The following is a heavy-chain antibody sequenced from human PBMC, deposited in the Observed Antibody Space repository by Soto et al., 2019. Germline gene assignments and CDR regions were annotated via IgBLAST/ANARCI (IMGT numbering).Heavy chain of an antibody. V-gene: IGHV4-39*01. CDR3: ARLWAGERPPDY. D-gene: IGHD7-27*01. Sequence: QLQLQESGPGLVKPSETLSLTCTASGGSISSSSYYWGWVRQPPGKVLEWIGRIYYSGRAYYNPSGKSRLTVSEDTSKNQFSLKLTAVCAADTVVYYCARLWAGERPPDYWGQGTLVTVSS. CDR2: IYYSGRA. CDR1: GGSISSSSYY. J-gene: IGHJ4*02.